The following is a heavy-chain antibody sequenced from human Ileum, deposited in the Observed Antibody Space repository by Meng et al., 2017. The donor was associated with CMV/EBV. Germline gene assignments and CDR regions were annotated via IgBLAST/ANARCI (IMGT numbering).Heavy chain of an antibody. V-gene: IGHV4-38-2*02. D-gene: IGHD3-16*01. J-gene: IGHJ4*02. CDR2: IYHSGST. CDR1: GYSISSGYY. CDR3: ARGRMGDS. Sequence: SETLSLTCTVSGYSISSGYYWGWIRQPPGKGLEWIGSIYHSGSTYYNPSLKSRVTISVDTSKNQFSLKLSSVTAADTAVYYCARGRMGDSWGQGTLVTVSS.